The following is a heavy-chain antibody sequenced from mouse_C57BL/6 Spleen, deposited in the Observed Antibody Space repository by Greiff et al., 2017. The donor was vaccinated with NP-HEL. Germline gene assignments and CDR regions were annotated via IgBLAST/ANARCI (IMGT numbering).Heavy chain of an antibody. V-gene: IGHV1-64*01. CDR2: IHPNSGST. CDR3: AIPSDTAWFAY. J-gene: IGHJ3*01. Sequence: QVQLQQSGAELVKPGASVKLSCKASGYTFTSYWMHWVKQRPGQGLEWIGMIHPNSGSTNYNEKFKSKATLTVDKSSSTAYMQLSSLTSEDSAVYYCAIPSDTAWFAYWGQGTLVTVSA. D-gene: IGHD6-1*01. CDR1: GYTFTSYW.